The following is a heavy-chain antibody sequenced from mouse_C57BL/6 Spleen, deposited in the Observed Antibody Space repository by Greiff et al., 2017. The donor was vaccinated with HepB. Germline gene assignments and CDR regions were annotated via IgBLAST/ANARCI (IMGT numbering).Heavy chain of an antibody. V-gene: IGHV1-15*01. CDR2: IDPETGGT. D-gene: IGHD2-2*01. J-gene: IGHJ4*01. CDR3: RGYGYDERPRRYYYAMDY. Sequence: VKLQESGAELVRPGASVTLSCKASGYTFTDYEMHWVKQTPVHGLEWIGAIDPETGGTAYNQKFKGKAILTADKSSSTAYMELRSLTSEDSAVYYSRGYGYDERPRRYYYAMDYWGQGTSVTVSS. CDR1: GYTFTDYE.